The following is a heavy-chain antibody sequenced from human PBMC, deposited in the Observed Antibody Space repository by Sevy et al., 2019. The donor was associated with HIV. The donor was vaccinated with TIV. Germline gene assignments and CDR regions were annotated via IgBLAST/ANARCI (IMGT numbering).Heavy chain of an antibody. J-gene: IGHJ4*02. CDR3: VRAIAKDGSF. CDR1: GFTLNNYW. Sequence: GGSLSLSCVASGFTLNNYWMHWVRQAPGKGLEWVANTNQDGGVTYYVDSVRGRFTISRDNGRNLVFLQMNSLRVDDTALYFCVRAIAKDGSFWGQGTLVTVSS. D-gene: IGHD6-13*01. CDR2: TNQDGGVT. V-gene: IGHV3-7*01.